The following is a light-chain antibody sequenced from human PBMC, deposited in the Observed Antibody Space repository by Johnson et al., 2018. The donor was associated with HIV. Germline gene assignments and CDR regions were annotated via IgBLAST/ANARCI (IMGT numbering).Light chain of an antibody. CDR2: DNN. CDR3: GTWDSSLSAGGYV. V-gene: IGLV1-51*01. CDR1: SSNIGNNY. Sequence: QSVLTQPPSVSAAPGQKVTISCSGSSSNIGNNYVSWYQQLPGTAPKLLIYDNNKRPSGIPDRFSGSKYGTSATLGITGLQTGDEAEYYCGTWDSSLSAGGYVFGTGTKVTVL. J-gene: IGLJ1*01.